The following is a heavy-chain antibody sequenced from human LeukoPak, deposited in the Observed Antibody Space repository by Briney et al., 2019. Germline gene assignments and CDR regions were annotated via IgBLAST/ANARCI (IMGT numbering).Heavy chain of an antibody. D-gene: IGHD3-10*01. V-gene: IGHV3-33*01. CDR1: GFTFSNYG. Sequence: PGGSLRLSCAASGFTFSNYGTHWVRQAPGRGLGWVAVIWNDGSNKYYADSVQGRFTISRDNSKNTLYLQMNSLRAEDTAVYYCARDSYYGSGSSPEYWGQGTLVTVSS. CDR3: ARDSYYGSGSSPEY. CDR2: IWNDGSNK. J-gene: IGHJ4*02.